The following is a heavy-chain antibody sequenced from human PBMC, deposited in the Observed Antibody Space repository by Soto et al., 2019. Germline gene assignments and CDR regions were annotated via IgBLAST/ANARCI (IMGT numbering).Heavy chain of an antibody. Sequence: SETLSLTCAVYGGSFSGYYWSWICQPPGKGLEWIGEINHSGSTNYNPSLKSRVTISVDTSKNQFSLKLSSVTAADTAVYYCARGGRLRSFDYWGQGTLVTVSS. V-gene: IGHV4-34*01. CDR3: ARGGRLRSFDY. D-gene: IGHD3-3*01. CDR2: INHSGST. CDR1: GGSFSGYY. J-gene: IGHJ4*02.